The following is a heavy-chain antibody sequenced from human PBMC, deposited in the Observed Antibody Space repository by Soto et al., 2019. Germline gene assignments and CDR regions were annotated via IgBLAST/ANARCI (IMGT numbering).Heavy chain of an antibody. J-gene: IGHJ6*02. CDR2: INHSGSI. D-gene: IGHD2-15*01. V-gene: IGHV4-34*01. CDR3: ARGRHCSGGSCYWFHYGMDV. CDR1: GGSFSGYY. Sequence: PSETLSLTCAVYGGSFSGYYWSWIRQPPGKGLEWIGEINHSGSINYNPSLKSRVTISVDTSKNQFSLKLSSVTAADTAVYYCARGRHCSGGSCYWFHYGMDVWGQGTTVTVSS.